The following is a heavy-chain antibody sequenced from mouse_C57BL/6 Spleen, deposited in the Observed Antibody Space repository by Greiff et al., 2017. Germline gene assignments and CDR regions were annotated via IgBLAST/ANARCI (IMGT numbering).Heavy chain of an antibody. Sequence: QVQLKESGPGLVQPSQSLSITCTVSGFSLTSSGVHWVRQSPGKGLEWLGVIWRGGSTDYNAAFMSRLSITKDNSKSQVFFKMNSLQADDTAIYYCAKNDYSNPHYFDYWGQGTTLTVSS. V-gene: IGHV2-5*01. CDR1: GFSLTSSG. CDR2: IWRGGST. J-gene: IGHJ2*01. CDR3: AKNDYSNPHYFDY. D-gene: IGHD2-5*01.